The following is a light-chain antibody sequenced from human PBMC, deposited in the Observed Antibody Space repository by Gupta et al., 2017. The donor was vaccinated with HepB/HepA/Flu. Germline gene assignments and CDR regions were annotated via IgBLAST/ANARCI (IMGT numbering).Light chain of an antibody. J-gene: IGLJ2*01. V-gene: IGLV2-14*01. CDR1: SSAVGGYNY. Sequence: QSALTQPASVSGSPGQSLPIPCPGTSSAVGGYNYVSWYQQHPGKAPKLMIYDVSNRPSGVSNRFSGSKSGNTASLTISGLQAEDEADYYCSSYTSSSTLVVFGGGTKLTVL. CDR3: SSYTSSSTLVV. CDR2: DVS.